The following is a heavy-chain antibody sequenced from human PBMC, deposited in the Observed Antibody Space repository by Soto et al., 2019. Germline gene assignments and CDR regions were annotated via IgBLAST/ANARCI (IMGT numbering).Heavy chain of an antibody. Sequence: PGGSLRLSCAASGFTFSSYDMHWVRQAPGKGLEWVAVISHDGSNKHYADSVKGRFTISRDNSKNTLYLQMNSLRAEDTAVCYCATLPGTLDAFDIWGQGTMVTVSS. J-gene: IGHJ3*02. CDR1: GFTFSSYD. CDR2: ISHDGSNK. D-gene: IGHD2-2*01. CDR3: ATLPGTLDAFDI. V-gene: IGHV3-30-3*01.